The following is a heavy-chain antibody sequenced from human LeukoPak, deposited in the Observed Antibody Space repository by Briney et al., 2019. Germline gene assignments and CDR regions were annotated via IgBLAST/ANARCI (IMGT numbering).Heavy chain of an antibody. CDR1: GGTFSTYA. J-gene: IGHJ4*02. CDR2: IIPIFDTA. Sequence: SVKVSCKASGGTFSTYAISWVRQAPGQGLEWMGGIIPIFDTAPYSQKFQGRVTITADGSTSTVYMELNSLTSEDTAVYYCARGDYYDSSGYYEFDYWGQGTLVTVSS. D-gene: IGHD3-22*01. CDR3: ARGDYYDSSGYYEFDY. V-gene: IGHV1-69*13.